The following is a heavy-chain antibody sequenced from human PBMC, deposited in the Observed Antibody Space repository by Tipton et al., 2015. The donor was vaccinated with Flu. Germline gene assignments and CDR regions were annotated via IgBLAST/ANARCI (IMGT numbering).Heavy chain of an antibody. CDR2: ISSDGSST. D-gene: IGHD3-22*01. Sequence: CAASGFTFSNYWMHWVRQAPGKGLVWVSRISSDGSSTSYADSVKGRFTISRDNAKSTLYLQMNSLRPEDTSVYYCTRDNRGYYYDSSGYYYGRFDYWGQGTLVTVSS. V-gene: IGHV3-74*01. CDR3: TRDNRGYYYDSSGYYYGRFDY. J-gene: IGHJ4*02. CDR1: GFTFSNYW.